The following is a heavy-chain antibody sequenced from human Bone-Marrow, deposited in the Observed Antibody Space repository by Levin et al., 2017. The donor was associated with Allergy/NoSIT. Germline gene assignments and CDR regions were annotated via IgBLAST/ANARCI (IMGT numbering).Heavy chain of an antibody. J-gene: IGHJ5*02. Sequence: SETLSLTCTVSGGSISSSSYYWGWIRQPPGKGLEWIGSIYYSGSTYYNPSLKSRVTISVDTSKNQFSLKLSSVTAADTAVYYCARQETNWNVKGGRWFDPWGQGTLVTVSS. CDR1: GGSISSSSYY. CDR2: IYYSGST. D-gene: IGHD1-1*01. V-gene: IGHV4-39*01. CDR3: ARQETNWNVKGGRWFDP.